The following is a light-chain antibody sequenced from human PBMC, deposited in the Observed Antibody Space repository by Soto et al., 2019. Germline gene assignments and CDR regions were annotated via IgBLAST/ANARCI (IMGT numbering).Light chain of an antibody. J-gene: IGKJ4*01. CDR1: QDIRKY. CDR3: QRYNGAPLT. Sequence: DLQMTQSPSSLSAYIGDRVNITCRASQDIRKYLAWYQHKPGKGPRLLISAASTLQSGVPSRFSGSGSGTDYTLSISSLQSEDVGDYYCQRYNGAPLTFGGGTKLDI. CDR2: AAS. V-gene: IGKV1-27*01.